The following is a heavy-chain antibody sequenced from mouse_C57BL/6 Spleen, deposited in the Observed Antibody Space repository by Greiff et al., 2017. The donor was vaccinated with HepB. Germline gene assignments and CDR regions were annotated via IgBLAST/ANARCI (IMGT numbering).Heavy chain of an antibody. CDR1: GFSLSTSGMG. CDR3: ARRNAYYSNYWYFDV. V-gene: IGHV8-12*01. Sequence: QVTLKESGPGILQSSQTLSLTCSFSGFSLSTSGMGVSWIRQPSGKGLEWLAHIYWDDDKRYNPSLKSRLTISKDTSRNQVFLKITSVDTADTATYYCARRNAYYSNYWYFDVWGTGTTVTVSS. D-gene: IGHD2-5*01. J-gene: IGHJ1*03. CDR2: IYWDDDK.